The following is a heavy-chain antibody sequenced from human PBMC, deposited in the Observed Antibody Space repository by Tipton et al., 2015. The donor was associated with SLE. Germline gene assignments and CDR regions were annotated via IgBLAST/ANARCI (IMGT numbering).Heavy chain of an antibody. J-gene: IGHJ4*02. D-gene: IGHD3-3*01. V-gene: IGHV4-59*12. CDR1: GGSISSYY. CDR2: IYYSGST. CDR3: ARERRATYYDFWSGEGAFDY. Sequence: TLSLTCTVSGGSISSYYWSWIRQPPGKGLEWIGYIYYSGSTNYNPSLKSRVTISVDTSKNQFSLKLSSVTAADTAVYYCARERRATYYDFWSGEGAFDYWGQGTLVTVSS.